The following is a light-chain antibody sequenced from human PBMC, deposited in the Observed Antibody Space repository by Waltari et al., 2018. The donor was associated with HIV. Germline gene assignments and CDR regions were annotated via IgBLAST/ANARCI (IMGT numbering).Light chain of an antibody. J-gene: IGLJ1*01. CDR3: AAWDDSLNGYV. Sequence: QSVLTPPPSVSEAPRQRVTISCSGRSSNIGNNDVNWYQQVPGKPPKLLSYYDDLLSSGVSDRFSASKSGTSASLAIRGLQSEDEADYYCAAWDDSLNGYVFGSGTKVTVL. V-gene: IGLV1-36*01. CDR2: YDD. CDR1: SSNIGNND.